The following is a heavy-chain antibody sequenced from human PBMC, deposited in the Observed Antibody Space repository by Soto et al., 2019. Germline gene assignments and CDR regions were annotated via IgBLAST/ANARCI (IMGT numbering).Heavy chain of an antibody. CDR1: GFTFSSYS. V-gene: IGHV3-48*02. CDR2: ISSSGSTI. Sequence: EVQLVESGGGLVQPGGSLRLSCAASGFTFSSYSMNWVRQAPGKGLEWVSDISSSGSTIYYADTVRGRFTISRDNAKNSLYLQMNSLRDEDTAVYYCARAGYRSVDYWGQGTLVTVSS. J-gene: IGHJ4*02. D-gene: IGHD3-3*01. CDR3: ARAGYRSVDY.